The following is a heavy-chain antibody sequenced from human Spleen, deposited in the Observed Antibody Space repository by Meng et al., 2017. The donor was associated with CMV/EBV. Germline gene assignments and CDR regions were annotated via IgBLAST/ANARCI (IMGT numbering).Heavy chain of an antibody. D-gene: IGHD2-15*01. J-gene: IGHJ4*02. CDR2: IGTAGDT. CDR1: GFTFSTYD. Sequence: GESLKISCAASGFTFSTYDMHWVRQATGKGLEWVSAIGTAGDTYYPGSVKGRFTISRENAKNTLYLQMNSLRAEDTAVYYCAKDLEQYCGGGSCYSYFDYWGQGTLVTVSS. CDR3: AKDLEQYCGGGSCYSYFDY. V-gene: IGHV3-13*01.